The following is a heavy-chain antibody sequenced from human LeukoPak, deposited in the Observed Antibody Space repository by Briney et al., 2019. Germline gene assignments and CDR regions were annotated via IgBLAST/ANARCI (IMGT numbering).Heavy chain of an antibody. J-gene: IGHJ6*03. V-gene: IGHV4-34*01. CDR2: IDDRGST. D-gene: IGHD5-12*01. CDR3: ARVAQGYALWNSYYYYYYMDV. Sequence: TSETLSLTCAVHGGSFSGHSWSWIRQPTGQGLEWIGEIDDRGSTKYNPSLETQLTISLDMSRNYFSLNLRTLTAADTSVYYCARVAQGYALWNSYYYYYYMDVWGKGTTVTISS. CDR1: GGSFSGHS.